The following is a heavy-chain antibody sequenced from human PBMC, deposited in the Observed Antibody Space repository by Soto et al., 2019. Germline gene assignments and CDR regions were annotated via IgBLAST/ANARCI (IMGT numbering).Heavy chain of an antibody. V-gene: IGHV3-30*18. CDR1: GFTFSNYG. J-gene: IGHJ5*02. Sequence: QVQLVESGGGVVQPGRSLRLSCAASGFTFSNYGIHWVRQAPGKGLEWVAVISYDGSDKYYAESVKGRFTISRDNFENTLFLQMNSLRIEDTAVYYCAKNWNYGTNRWFDPWGQGTLVTVSS. CDR2: ISYDGSDK. D-gene: IGHD1-7*01. CDR3: AKNWNYGTNRWFDP.